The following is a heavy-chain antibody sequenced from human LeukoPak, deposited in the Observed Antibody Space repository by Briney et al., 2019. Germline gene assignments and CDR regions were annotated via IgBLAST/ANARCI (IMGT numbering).Heavy chain of an antibody. Sequence: SVKVSRKASGGTFSSYAISWVRQAPGQGLEWMGGIIPIFGTANYAQKFQGRVTITADKSTSTAYMELSSLRSEDTAVYYCARGDYGDYGRAFDIWGQGTMVTVSS. V-gene: IGHV1-69*06. J-gene: IGHJ3*02. D-gene: IGHD4-17*01. CDR3: ARGDYGDYGRAFDI. CDR1: GGTFSSYA. CDR2: IIPIFGTA.